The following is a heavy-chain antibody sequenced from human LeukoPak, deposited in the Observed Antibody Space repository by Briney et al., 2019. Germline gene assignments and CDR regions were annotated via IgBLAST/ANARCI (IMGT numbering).Heavy chain of an antibody. J-gene: IGHJ4*02. Sequence: SETLSLTCTVSGGSISSGSYYWSWIRQPAGKGLEWIGRIYTSGSTNYNPSLKSRVTISVDTSKNQFSLKLSSVTAADTAVYYCARLASSGWFFDYWGQGTLVTVSS. CDR2: IYTSGST. V-gene: IGHV4-61*02. CDR1: GGSISSGSYY. D-gene: IGHD6-19*01. CDR3: ARLASSGWFFDY.